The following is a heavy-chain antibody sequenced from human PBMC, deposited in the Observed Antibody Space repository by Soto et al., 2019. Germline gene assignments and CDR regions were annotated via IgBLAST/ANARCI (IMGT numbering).Heavy chain of an antibody. V-gene: IGHV4-39*01. D-gene: IGHD5-12*01. CDR1: GGSISSSSYY. J-gene: IGHJ5*02. CDR2: IYYSGST. Sequence: SETLSLTCTVSGGSISSSSYYWGWIRQPPGKGLEWIGSIYYSGSTYYNPSLKSRVTISVDTSKNQFSLKLSSVTAADTAVYYCARNPDIVDTFDPWGQGTLVTVSS. CDR3: ARNPDIVDTFDP.